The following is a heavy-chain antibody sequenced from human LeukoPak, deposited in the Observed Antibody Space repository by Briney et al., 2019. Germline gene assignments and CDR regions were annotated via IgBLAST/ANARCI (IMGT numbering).Heavy chain of an antibody. D-gene: IGHD3-22*01. J-gene: IGHJ4*02. Sequence: SETLSLTCTVSGGASISPYYWSWIRQPAGKGLEWIGRIYTSGSTNYNPSLKSRVTMSVDTSKNQFSLKLSSVTAADTAVYYCARVSPDSSGYPALIDYWGQGTLVTVSS. CDR1: GGASISPYY. CDR2: IYTSGST. V-gene: IGHV4-4*07. CDR3: ARVSPDSSGYPALIDY.